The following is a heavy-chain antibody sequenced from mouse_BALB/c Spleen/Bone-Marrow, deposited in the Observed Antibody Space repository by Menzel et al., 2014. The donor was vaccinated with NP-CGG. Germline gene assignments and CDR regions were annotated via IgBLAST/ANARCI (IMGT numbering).Heavy chain of an antibody. Sequence: QVQLKESGAELVMPGASVKMSCEASGYTFTDYWMHWVKQRPGQGLEWIGAIDTSDSYTSYNQKFKGKATLTVDESSSTAYMQLSSLTSEDSAVYYCARSAGYWYFDVWGAGTTVTVSS. J-gene: IGHJ1*01. D-gene: IGHD1-2*01. CDR1: GYTFTDYW. CDR3: ARSAGYWYFDV. CDR2: IDTSDSYT. V-gene: IGHV1-69*01.